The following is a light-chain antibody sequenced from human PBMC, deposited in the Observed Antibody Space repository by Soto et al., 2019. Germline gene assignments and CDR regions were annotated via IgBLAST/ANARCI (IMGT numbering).Light chain of an antibody. CDR3: QHYNSYSEA. V-gene: IGKV1-5*03. J-gene: IGKJ1*01. CDR1: QTISRW. CDR2: KAS. Sequence: DIQITQSHSTLSGSLGARFTITCPASQTISRWLAWYQQKPGKAPKLLIYKASTLKSGVPSRFSGRGAGTEFTLTSSSLQPDDVATYYGQHYNSYSEAFGQGTKVEIK.